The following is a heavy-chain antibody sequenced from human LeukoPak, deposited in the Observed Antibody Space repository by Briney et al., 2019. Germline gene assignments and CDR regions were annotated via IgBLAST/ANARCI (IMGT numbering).Heavy chain of an antibody. Sequence: SETLSLTCAVYGGSFSGYYWSWIRQPPGKGLEWIGEIDHSGSTNYNPSLKSRVTISVDTSKNQFSLKLSSVTAADTAVYYCARGLGGYWGQGTLVTVSS. J-gene: IGHJ4*02. D-gene: IGHD2-15*01. CDR3: ARGLGGY. CDR1: GGSFSGYY. CDR2: IDHSGST. V-gene: IGHV4-34*01.